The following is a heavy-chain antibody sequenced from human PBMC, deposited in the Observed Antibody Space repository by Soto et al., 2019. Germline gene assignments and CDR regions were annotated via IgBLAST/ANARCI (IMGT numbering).Heavy chain of an antibody. J-gene: IGHJ4*02. CDR3: AFNSGSGSYYVDY. CDR1: GFTFSRYA. D-gene: IGHD3-10*01. CDR2: ISGGGETT. Sequence: DVQLLESGGGLVQPGGSLRLSCAASGFTFSRYAMWWVRQAPGKGLECVSAISGGGETTYYADSMKGRFTISRDNSKNTPYLQMNSLRAEDTAVYYCAFNSGSGSYYVDYWGQGTLVTVSS. V-gene: IGHV3-23*01.